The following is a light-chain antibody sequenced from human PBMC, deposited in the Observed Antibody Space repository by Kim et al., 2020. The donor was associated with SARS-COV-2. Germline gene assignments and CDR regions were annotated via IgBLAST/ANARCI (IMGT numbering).Light chain of an antibody. CDR1: QGIRND. CDR2: ATS. CDR3: LQDYNDPMT. Sequence: AIQMTQSPSSLSVSVGDRVTITCRASQGIRNDLGWYQQKPGKAPKLLIYATSSLQSGVPSRFSGSGSGTDFTLTISSLQPEDFATYYCLQDYNDPMTFGQGTNVEI. V-gene: IGKV1-6*01. J-gene: IGKJ1*01.